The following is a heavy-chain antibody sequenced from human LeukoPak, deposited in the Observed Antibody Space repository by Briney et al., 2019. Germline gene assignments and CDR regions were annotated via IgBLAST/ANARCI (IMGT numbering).Heavy chain of an antibody. J-gene: IGHJ4*02. V-gene: IGHV3-30*02. CDR3: RVLRYFDWLYFDY. CDR2: IRYDSTDK. D-gene: IGHD3-9*01. Sequence: GGSLRLSCVASDFTFSIYGMHWVRQAPGKGLEWVAFIRYDSTDKFYADSVKGRFTISRDNAKNSLYLQMNSLRVEDTAVYYCRVLRYFDWLYFDYWGQGTLVTVSS. CDR1: DFTFSIYG.